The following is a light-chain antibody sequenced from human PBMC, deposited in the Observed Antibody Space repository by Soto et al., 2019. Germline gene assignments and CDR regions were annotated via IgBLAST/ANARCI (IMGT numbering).Light chain of an antibody. CDR3: LLYCGRTWV. V-gene: IGLV7-43*01. CDR2: NVN. J-gene: IGLJ3*02. Sequence: QAVVTQEPSLTVSPGGTVTLTCASNTGAVTSDCLPNWFQQKPGQPPTSLICNVNHKQSWTPARFSGSLVGGKAALTLSGVQPEDEADYYCLLYCGRTWVFGGGTKLTVL. CDR1: TGAVTSDCL.